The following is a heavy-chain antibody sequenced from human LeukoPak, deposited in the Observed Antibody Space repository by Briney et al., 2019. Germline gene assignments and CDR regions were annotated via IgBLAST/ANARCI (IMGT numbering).Heavy chain of an antibody. CDR1: GFTFSTYD. V-gene: IGHV3-13*01. CDR2: VGTAGDT. D-gene: IGHD3-22*01. Sequence: GGSLRLSCAASGFTFSTYDMHWVRQATGKGLEWVSIVGTAGDTYYPDSVKGRFTISRDNAKNSLYLQMNSLRAEDTAVYYCGGSGSIPSSPDYWGQGTLVTVSS. CDR3: GGSGSIPSSPDY. J-gene: IGHJ4*02.